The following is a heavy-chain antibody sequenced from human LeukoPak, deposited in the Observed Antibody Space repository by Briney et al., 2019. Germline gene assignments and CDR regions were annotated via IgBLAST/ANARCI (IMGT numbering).Heavy chain of an antibody. CDR3: AKEGFDS. V-gene: IGHV3-7*01. Sequence: GGSLRLSCAASGFTFRGFLMSWVRQTPGKGLEWVANIKQDGSEKYYADSVKGRFTISRDNTKNSLSLQMNSLRAEDTAVYYCAKEGFDSWGQGTLVTVSS. J-gene: IGHJ4*02. CDR1: GFTFRGFL. CDR2: IKQDGSEK.